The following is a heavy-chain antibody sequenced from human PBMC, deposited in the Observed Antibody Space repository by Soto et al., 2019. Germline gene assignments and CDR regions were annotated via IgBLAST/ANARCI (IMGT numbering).Heavy chain of an antibody. CDR3: ASRLVRLERRLPDY. Sequence: QVQLVQSGAEVKKPGSSVKVSCKASGGTFSSYAISWVRQAPGQGLEWMGGIIPIFGTANYAQQFQGRVTITADESTSTAYMELSSLRSEDTAVYYCASRLVRLERRLPDYWGQGTLVTVSS. CDR1: GGTFSSYA. CDR2: IIPIFGTA. V-gene: IGHV1-69*01. D-gene: IGHD1-1*01. J-gene: IGHJ4*02.